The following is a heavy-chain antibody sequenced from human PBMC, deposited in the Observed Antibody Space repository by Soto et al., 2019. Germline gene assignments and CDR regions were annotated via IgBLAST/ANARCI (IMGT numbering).Heavy chain of an antibody. V-gene: IGHV4-4*02. D-gene: IGHD7-27*01. Sequence: QVQLQESGPGLVKPSGTLSLTCGVSGGSIISNNWWTWVRQSPGKGLEWIGEIYHSGRPKYNPSLKGRVSMSIDTSKNPVSLKVKSVTAADTAVYYCATCQLGEYYYAMDVWGQGTTVTVSS. CDR1: GGSIISNNW. CDR3: ATCQLGEYYYAMDV. J-gene: IGHJ6*02. CDR2: IYHSGRP.